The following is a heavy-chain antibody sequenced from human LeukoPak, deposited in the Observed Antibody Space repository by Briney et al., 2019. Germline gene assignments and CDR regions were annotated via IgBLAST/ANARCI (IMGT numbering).Heavy chain of an antibody. CDR1: GYTLTELS. CDR3: ARDGAAKYYYGSGSYSRFDY. J-gene: IGHJ4*02. CDR2: FDPEDGET. V-gene: IGHV1-24*01. Sequence: ASVKVSCKVSGYTLTELSMHWVRQAPGKGLEWMGGFDPEDGETIYAQKLQDRVTMTTDTSTTTAYMELRSLRSDDTAVYYCARDGAAKYYYGSGSYSRFDYWGQGTLVTVSS. D-gene: IGHD3-10*01.